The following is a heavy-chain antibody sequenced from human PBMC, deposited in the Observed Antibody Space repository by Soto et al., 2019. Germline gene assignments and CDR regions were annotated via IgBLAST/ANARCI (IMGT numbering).Heavy chain of an antibody. D-gene: IGHD1-7*01. J-gene: IGHJ6*02. CDR1: GGSISSGDYY. Sequence: SETLSLTCTVSGGSISSGDYYWSWIRQPPGKGLEWIGYIYYSGSTYYNPSLKSRVTISVDTSKNQFSLKLSSVTAADTAVYYCARDRRITGTTYYYYGMDVWGQGTPVTVSS. V-gene: IGHV4-30-4*01. CDR3: ARDRRITGTTYYYYGMDV. CDR2: IYYSGST.